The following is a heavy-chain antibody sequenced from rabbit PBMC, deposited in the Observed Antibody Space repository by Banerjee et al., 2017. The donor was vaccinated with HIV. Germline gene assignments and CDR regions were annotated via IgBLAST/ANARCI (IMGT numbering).Heavy chain of an antibody. V-gene: IGHV1S40*01. CDR1: GFSFSSSYY. Sequence: QSLEESGGGLVKPGASLTLTCTASGFSFSSSYYMCWVRQAPGKGLEWIACIYAGSSGSTYYASWAKGRFTISKASSTTVTLQMTSLTAADTATYFCARGLLIGDLWGPGTLVTVS. D-gene: IGHD4-2*01. J-gene: IGHJ4*01. CDR3: ARGLLIGDL. CDR2: IYAGSSGST.